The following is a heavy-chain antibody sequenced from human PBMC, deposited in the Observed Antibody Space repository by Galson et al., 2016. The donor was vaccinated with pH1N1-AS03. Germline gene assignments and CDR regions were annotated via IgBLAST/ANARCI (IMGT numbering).Heavy chain of an antibody. CDR3: AKSDCGSYGCRLLDY. CDR1: GFTFSIYS. V-gene: IGHV3-23*01. CDR2: INGASDFI. D-gene: IGHD2-21*01. J-gene: IGHJ4*02. Sequence: SLRLSCAASGFTFSIYSIHWVRQAPGRGLEWVSMINGASDFISYADPVKGRFTISRDSSKNTAFLEMNSLRAEDTAIYYCAKSDCGSYGCRLLDYWGQGTLVAVSA.